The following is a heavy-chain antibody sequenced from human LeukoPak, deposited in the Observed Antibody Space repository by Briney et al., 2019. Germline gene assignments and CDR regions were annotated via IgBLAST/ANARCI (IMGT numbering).Heavy chain of an antibody. J-gene: IGHJ4*02. V-gene: IGHV3-30*18. CDR3: AKDLASLDY. Sequence: GGSLRLSCAASGFTFSSYGMHWVRQAPGKGLEWVAVISYDGSNKYYADSVKGRFTISRDNSKNTLYLQMNSLRAEDTAVYYCAKDLASLDYWGQGTLVIVSS. CDR1: GFTFSSYG. CDR2: ISYDGSNK.